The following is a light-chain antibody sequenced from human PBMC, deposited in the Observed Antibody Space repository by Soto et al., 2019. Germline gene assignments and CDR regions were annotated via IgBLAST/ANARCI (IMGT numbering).Light chain of an antibody. CDR1: QSISSSY. CDR3: QRYGSSPIFT. V-gene: IGKV3-20*01. CDR2: GAS. Sequence: EIVLTQSPGTLSLSPGERATLSCRASQSISSSYLAWYQQKPGQAPRLLIYGASSRATDIPDRFSGSGSVTDFTLTISRLEPEDLAVYYCQRYGSSPIFTFGPGTKVDIK. J-gene: IGKJ3*01.